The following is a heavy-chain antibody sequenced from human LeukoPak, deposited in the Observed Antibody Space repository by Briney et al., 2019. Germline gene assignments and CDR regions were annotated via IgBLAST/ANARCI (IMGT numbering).Heavy chain of an antibody. CDR2: ISYDIYSK. J-gene: IGHJ4*02. CDR3: ARDAWSVRSYFDY. CDR1: GFTLTSSS. D-gene: IGHD2-8*01. Sequence: PGGSLRLSCAASGFTLTSSSMHWVRQAPGKGLEWVAVISYDIYSKYYADSVRGRFTISRDNSENTLYLQMNSLRGEDTAVYYCARDAWSVRSYFDYWGQGTLVTVSS. V-gene: IGHV3-30*04.